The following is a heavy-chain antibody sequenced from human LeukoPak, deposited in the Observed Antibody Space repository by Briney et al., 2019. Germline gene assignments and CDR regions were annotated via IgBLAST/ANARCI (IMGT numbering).Heavy chain of an antibody. CDR1: GFPFSDFS. V-gene: IGHV3-23*05. CDR2: IRHSDSNT. D-gene: IGHD1-1*01. J-gene: IGHJ6*03. CDR3: AKRGNPTVGHHYLDV. Sequence: PGGSLRLSCATSGFPFSDFSMSWVRQAPGSGLEWVSSIRHSDSNTYYADSVMGRFTISRDNSKNTLYLQMNSLSAEDTAVYYCAKRGNPTVGHHYLDVWGKGTTVSVSS.